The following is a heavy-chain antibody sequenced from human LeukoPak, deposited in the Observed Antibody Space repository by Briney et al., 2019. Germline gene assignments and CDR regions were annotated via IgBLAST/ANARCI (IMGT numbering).Heavy chain of an antibody. V-gene: IGHV3-23*01. Sequence: PGGSLRLSCVTSGFTFSSFAMNWVRQAPGKGLECVSGISSSGRNTYYAVSVKGRFTISRDNAKNTVYLQMNNLRAEDTAVYYCAKPSSGWTSSDPWGQGTLVTVSS. CDR1: GFTFSSFA. J-gene: IGHJ5*02. D-gene: IGHD6-19*01. CDR2: ISSSGRNT. CDR3: AKPSSGWTSSDP.